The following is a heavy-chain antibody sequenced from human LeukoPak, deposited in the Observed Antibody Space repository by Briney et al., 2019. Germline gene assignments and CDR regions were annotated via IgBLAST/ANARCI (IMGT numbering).Heavy chain of an antibody. D-gene: IGHD2-21*02. CDR2: IIPIFGTA. J-gene: IGHJ4*02. Sequence: SVKVSCKASGGTFSSYAISWVRQAPGQGLEWMGGIIPIFGTANYAQKFQGRVTITTDESTSTAYMELSSLRSEDTAVYYCARDRCCGGDCSDYWGQGTLVTVSS. V-gene: IGHV1-69*05. CDR3: ARDRCCGGDCSDY. CDR1: GGTFSSYA.